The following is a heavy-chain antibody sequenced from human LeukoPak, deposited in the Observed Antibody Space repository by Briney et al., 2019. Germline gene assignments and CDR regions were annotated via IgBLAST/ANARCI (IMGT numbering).Heavy chain of an antibody. D-gene: IGHD6-19*01. V-gene: IGHV3-23*01. CDR3: AKDQLGGSGGWYNAFDL. Sequence: GGSLRLSCAASGSTFSSFAMSWVRQAPGKGLEWVSVISDSGTSTYYADSVKGRFTISKDRPKNTLYLQMNSLRAEDTAIYYCAKDQLGGSGGWYNAFDLWGQGTMVSVSS. J-gene: IGHJ3*01. CDR1: GSTFSSFA. CDR2: ISDSGTST.